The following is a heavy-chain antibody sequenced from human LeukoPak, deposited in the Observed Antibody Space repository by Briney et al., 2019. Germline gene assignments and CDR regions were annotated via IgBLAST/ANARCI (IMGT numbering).Heavy chain of an antibody. CDR1: GGSVSSGRYY. V-gene: IGHV4-61*01. J-gene: IGHJ4*02. Sequence: PSQTLSLTCTVPGGSVSSGRYYWSWLRQHPGKGLEWIGYIDYRGNTHYNPSLKSRVTISVDTSKNQFSLKLSSVTAADTAVYYCARGQVGATHFDYWGQGTLVTVSS. CDR3: ARGQVGATHFDY. CDR2: IDYRGNT. D-gene: IGHD1-26*01.